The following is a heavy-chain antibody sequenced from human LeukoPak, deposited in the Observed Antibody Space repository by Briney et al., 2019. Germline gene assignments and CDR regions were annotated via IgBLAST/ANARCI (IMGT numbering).Heavy chain of an antibody. CDR2: INPNSGGT. CDR3: ARDTLMGRGVNDY. Sequence: ASVKVSCKASGYTFTGYYMHWVRQAPGQGLEWMGWINPNSGGTNYAQKFQGRVTMTRDTSISPAYMELSRLRFDDRAVDYCARDTLMGRGVNDYWGQGTLVTVSS. J-gene: IGHJ4*02. CDR1: GYTFTGYY. V-gene: IGHV1-2*02. D-gene: IGHD3-10*01.